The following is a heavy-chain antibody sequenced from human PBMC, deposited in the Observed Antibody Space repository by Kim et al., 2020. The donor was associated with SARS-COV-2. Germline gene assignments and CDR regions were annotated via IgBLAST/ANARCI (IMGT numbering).Heavy chain of an antibody. D-gene: IGHD2-15*01. CDR3: AKVGGYYYYYMDV. Sequence: YAAYVKGRFTISRDNSKNTLYLQMNSLRAEDTAVYYCAKVGGYYYYYMDVWGKGTTVTVSS. J-gene: IGHJ6*03. V-gene: IGHV3-33*06.